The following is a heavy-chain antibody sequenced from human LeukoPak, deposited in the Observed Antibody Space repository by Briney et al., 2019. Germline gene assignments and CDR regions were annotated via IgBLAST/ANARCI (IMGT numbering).Heavy chain of an antibody. J-gene: IGHJ4*02. D-gene: IGHD1-26*01. CDR2: ISSSSSTI. Sequence: PGGSLRLSCAASGFTFSSYSMNWVRQAPGKGLEWVSYISSSSSTIYYADSVKGRFTISRDNAKNSLYLQMNSLRAEDTAVYYCARDDLVGATGFDYWGQGTLVTVSS. CDR1: GFTFSSYS. CDR3: ARDDLVGATGFDY. V-gene: IGHV3-48*01.